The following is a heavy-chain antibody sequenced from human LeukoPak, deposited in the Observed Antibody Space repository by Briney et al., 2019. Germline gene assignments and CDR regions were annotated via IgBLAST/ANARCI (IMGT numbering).Heavy chain of an antibody. J-gene: IGHJ4*02. V-gene: IGHV3-23*01. Sequence: GGSLRLSCAASGFTFSSYAMSWVRQAPGKGLEWVSAISGSGGSAYYADSVKGRFTISRDNSKNTLYLQMNSLRAEDTAVYYCAKRPPRPHYYDTVQYFDYWGQGTLVTVSS. CDR1: GFTFSSYA. D-gene: IGHD3-22*01. CDR3: AKRPPRPHYYDTVQYFDY. CDR2: ISGSGGSA.